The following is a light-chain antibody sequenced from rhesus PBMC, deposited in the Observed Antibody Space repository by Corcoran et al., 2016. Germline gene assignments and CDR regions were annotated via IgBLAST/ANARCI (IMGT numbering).Light chain of an antibody. CDR3: CSFTTLTTYI. J-gene: IGLJ1*01. CDR1: SSDVGTYDY. Sequence: QAAPTQPPSVSGSPGQSVTISCTGTSSDVGTYDYVSWYQQFPGKAPQLIIYAVNKRPSGVSDRFSGSKSGNTASLTISGLQAEDEADYYCCSFTTLTTYIFGGGTRLTVV. CDR2: AVN. V-gene: IGLV2S7*01.